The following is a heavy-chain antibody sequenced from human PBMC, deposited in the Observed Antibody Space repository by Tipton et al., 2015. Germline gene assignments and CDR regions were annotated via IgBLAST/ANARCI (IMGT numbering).Heavy chain of an antibody. CDR3: ARGQYYDFWSGYYLNPYFDY. D-gene: IGHD3-3*01. CDR2: IYYSGST. J-gene: IGHJ4*02. V-gene: IGHV4-39*02. Sequence: TLSLTCNVSGGSISTSNYYWGWIRQPPGKGLEWIGSIYYSGSTYYNPSLESRVTTSVDTSKNQFSLKVRSVTAADTAVYYCARGQYYDFWSGYYLNPYFDYWGRGTLVTVSS. CDR1: GGSISTSNYY.